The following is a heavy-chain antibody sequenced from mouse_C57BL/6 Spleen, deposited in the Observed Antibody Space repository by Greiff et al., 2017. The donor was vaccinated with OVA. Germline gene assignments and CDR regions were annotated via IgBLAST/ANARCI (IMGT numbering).Heavy chain of an antibody. Sequence: QVQLKQSGPELVKPGASVKISCKASGYAFSSSWMNWVKQRPGKGLEWIGRIYPGDGDTNYNGKFKGKATLTADKSSSTAYMQLSSLTSEDSAVYFCARGDTTVVEDFAYWGQGTLVTVSA. D-gene: IGHD1-1*01. V-gene: IGHV1-82*01. J-gene: IGHJ3*01. CDR3: ARGDTTVVEDFAY. CDR2: IYPGDGDT. CDR1: GYAFSSSW.